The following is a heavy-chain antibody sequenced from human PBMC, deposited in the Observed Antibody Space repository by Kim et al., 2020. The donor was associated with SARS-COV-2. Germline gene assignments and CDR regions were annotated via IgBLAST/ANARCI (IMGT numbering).Heavy chain of an antibody. J-gene: IGHJ5*02. V-gene: IGHV3-30*18. Sequence: GGSLRLSCAASGFTFSSYGMHWVRQAPGKGLEWVAVISYDGSNKYYADSVKGRFTISRDNSKNTLYLQMNSLRAEDTAVYYCAKGWEPRGPWGQGTLVTVSS. D-gene: IGHD1-26*01. CDR1: GFTFSSYG. CDR2: ISYDGSNK. CDR3: AKGWEPRGP.